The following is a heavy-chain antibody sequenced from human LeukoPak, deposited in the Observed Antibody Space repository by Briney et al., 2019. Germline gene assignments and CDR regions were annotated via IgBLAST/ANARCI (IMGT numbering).Heavy chain of an antibody. D-gene: IGHD6-25*01. V-gene: IGHV4-39*01. CDR3: AKSRWIAAGPFDY. Sequence: IPSETLSLTCAVSGVSITSGSYYCGWIRQPPGKGLEWIGSVHHSGNNHYNPSLKSRVTVSVDTSKNQFSLKVKSVSAADTAIFYCAKSRWIAAGPFDYWGQGSLVTVSS. CDR2: VHHSGNN. CDR1: GVSITSGSYY. J-gene: IGHJ4*02.